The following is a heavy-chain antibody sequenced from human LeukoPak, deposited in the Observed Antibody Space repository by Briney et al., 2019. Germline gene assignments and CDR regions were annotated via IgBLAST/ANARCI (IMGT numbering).Heavy chain of an antibody. V-gene: IGHV3-23*01. CDR3: AKDRPLLWFGPTDA. CDR2: VSSTGSGT. CDR1: GFTFSTYG. J-gene: IGHJ5*02. Sequence: PGGSLRLSCVASGFTFSTYGMSWVRQAPGKGLEWVAAVSSTGSGTYYPDSLKGRFIISRGNSQNTVFLQMNSLRPEDTAFYFCAKDRPLLWFGPTDAWGQGILVTVSS. D-gene: IGHD3-10*01.